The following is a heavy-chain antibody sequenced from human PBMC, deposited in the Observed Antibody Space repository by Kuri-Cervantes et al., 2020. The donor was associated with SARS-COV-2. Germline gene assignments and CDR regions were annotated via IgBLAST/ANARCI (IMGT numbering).Heavy chain of an antibody. CDR1: GGTFSGYR. CDR3: ARDRAPVSAAGPTYFDY. D-gene: IGHD6-13*01. J-gene: IGHJ4*02. CDR2: TNPILGTT. V-gene: IGHV1-69*16. Sequence: SVKVSCKASGGTFSGYRVTWVRQAPGQGPEWMGETNPILGTTNYAQKFQGRVTITTDDSTTTAYMDLSGLRSDDTAVYYCARDRAPVSAAGPTYFDYWSQGTLVTVSS.